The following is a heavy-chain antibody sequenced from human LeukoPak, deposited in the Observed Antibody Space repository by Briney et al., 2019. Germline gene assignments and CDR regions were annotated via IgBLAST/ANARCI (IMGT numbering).Heavy chain of an antibody. J-gene: IGHJ5*02. CDR3: ARGGWGYDQNNWFDP. D-gene: IGHD5-12*01. Sequence: SQTLSLTCTVSGGSISSGDYYWSWIRQPPGKGLEWIGYIYTSGSTNYNPSLKSRVTISVDTSKNQFSLKLSSVTAADTAVYYCARGGWGYDQNNWFDPWGQGTLVTVSS. CDR1: GGSISSGDYY. CDR2: IYTSGST. V-gene: IGHV4-61*09.